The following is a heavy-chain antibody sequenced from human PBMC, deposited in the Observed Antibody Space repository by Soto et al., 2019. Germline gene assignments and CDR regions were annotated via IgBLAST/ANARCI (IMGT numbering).Heavy chain of an antibody. V-gene: IGHV3-15*05. CDR3: TTDEGE. CDR1: GFSFSNGW. CDR2: IKSKTDGETT. J-gene: IGHJ4*02. Sequence: ELQLVESGGGLVKPGGSLRLSCAASGFSFSNGWMSWVRQAPGKGLEWVGRIKSKTDGETTDYAAPVKGRFTISRDDSKNPLYLQMNSLKIEDTSVYYCTTDEGEWCQGTLVTVSS. D-gene: IGHD3-16*01.